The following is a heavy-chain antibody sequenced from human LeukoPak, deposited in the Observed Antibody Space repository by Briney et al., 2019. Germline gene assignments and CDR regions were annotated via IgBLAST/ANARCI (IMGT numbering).Heavy chain of an antibody. Sequence: GGSLRLSCAVSGFTFSNDWMHWVRQAPGKGLLWVSRISGDGTTTNYADSVKGRFTISRDNAQSSLYLQMNSLTAEDTAVYYCARDRPRYCGRTSCPVDYWGQGILVTVSS. CDR1: GFTFSNDW. V-gene: IGHV3-74*01. CDR2: ISGDGTTT. D-gene: IGHD2-2*01. CDR3: ARDRPRYCGRTSCPVDY. J-gene: IGHJ4*02.